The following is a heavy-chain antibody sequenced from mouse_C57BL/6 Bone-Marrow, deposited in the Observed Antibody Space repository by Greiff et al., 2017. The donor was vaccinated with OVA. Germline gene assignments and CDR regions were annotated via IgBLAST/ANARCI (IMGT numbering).Heavy chain of an antibody. CDR3: ARRKTTVVGDYFDY. CDR1: GYTFTDYH. Sequence: VQLQQSGPELVKPGASVKMSCKASGYTFTDYHMHWVKQSHGKSLEWIGYINPNTGGTSSNQKVKGKATLTVNKSSSTAYMELRSLTSEDSAVYYCARRKTTVVGDYFDYWGQGTTLTVSS. J-gene: IGHJ2*01. D-gene: IGHD1-1*01. CDR2: INPNTGGT. V-gene: IGHV1-22*01.